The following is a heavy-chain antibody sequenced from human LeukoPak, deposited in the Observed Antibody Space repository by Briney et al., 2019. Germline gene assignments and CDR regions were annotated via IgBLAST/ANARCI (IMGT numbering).Heavy chain of an antibody. Sequence: SETLSLTCTVSGGSISSGGYYSSWIRQHPGKGLEWIGYIYYSGSTYYNPSLKSRVTISVDTSKNQFSLKLSSVTAADTAVYYCARERATTRGPDYWGQGTLVTVSS. CDR1: GGSISSGGYY. D-gene: IGHD5-12*01. J-gene: IGHJ4*02. V-gene: IGHV4-31*03. CDR3: ARERATTRGPDY. CDR2: IYYSGST.